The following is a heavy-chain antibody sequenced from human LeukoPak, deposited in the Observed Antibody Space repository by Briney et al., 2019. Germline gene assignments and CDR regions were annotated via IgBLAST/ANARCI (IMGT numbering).Heavy chain of an antibody. D-gene: IGHD3-10*02. Sequence: PGGSLRLSCAASGFTFSSYEMNWVRQAPGKGLEWVSYISSSGSTIYYANSVKGRFTISRDNAKNSLYLQMNSLRAEDTAVYYCAELGITMIGGVWGKGTTVTISS. CDR1: GFTFSSYE. J-gene: IGHJ6*04. CDR2: ISSSGSTI. CDR3: AELGITMIGGV. V-gene: IGHV3-48*03.